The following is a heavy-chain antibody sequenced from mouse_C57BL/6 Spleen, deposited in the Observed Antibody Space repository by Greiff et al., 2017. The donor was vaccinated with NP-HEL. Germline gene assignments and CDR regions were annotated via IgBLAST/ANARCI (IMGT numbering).Heavy chain of an antibody. Sequence: DVKLQESGTVLARPGASVKMSCKTSGYTFTSYWMHWVKQRPGQGLEWIGAIYPGNSDTSYNQKFKGKAKLTAGTSAITAYRELSSLTNEDSAVYYCTRVLGREYFDVWGTGTTVTVSS. D-gene: IGHD4-1*01. CDR3: TRVLGREYFDV. CDR1: GYTFTSYW. V-gene: IGHV1-5*01. J-gene: IGHJ1*03. CDR2: IYPGNSDT.